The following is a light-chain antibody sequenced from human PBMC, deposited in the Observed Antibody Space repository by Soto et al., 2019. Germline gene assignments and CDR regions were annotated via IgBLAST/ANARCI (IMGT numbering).Light chain of an antibody. V-gene: IGKV3-11*01. J-gene: IGKJ4*01. Sequence: IVLTQSPVTLSLSPGERATLSCRASQSVSSYLAWYQQKPGQAPRLLIYDASNRATGIPARFSGSGSGTDFTLTISSLEPEDFAVYYCQQRSNWLLTFGGGTKVDIK. CDR1: QSVSSY. CDR2: DAS. CDR3: QQRSNWLLT.